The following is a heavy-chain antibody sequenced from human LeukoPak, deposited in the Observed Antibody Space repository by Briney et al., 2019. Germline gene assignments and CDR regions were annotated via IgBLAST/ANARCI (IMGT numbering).Heavy chain of an antibody. CDR1: GFTFSSYS. CDR3: ARSSSSSWAEFYYYYYGMDV. V-gene: IGHV3-48*01. CDR2: ISSSSSTI. J-gene: IGHJ6*02. D-gene: IGHD6-13*01. Sequence: GGSLRLSCAASGFTFSSYSMNWVRQAPGKGLEWVPYISSSSSTIYYADSVKGRFTISRDNAKNSLYLQMNSLRAEDTAVYYCARSSSSSWAEFYYYYYGMDVWGQGTTVTVSS.